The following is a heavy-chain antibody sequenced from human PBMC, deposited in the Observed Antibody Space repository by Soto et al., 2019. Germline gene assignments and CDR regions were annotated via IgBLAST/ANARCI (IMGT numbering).Heavy chain of an antibody. J-gene: IGHJ3*02. CDR1: GYTFTSYG. CDR3: ARDGRYYDDAFDI. D-gene: IGHD3-22*01. V-gene: IGHV1-18*01. CDR2: ISAYNGNT. Sequence: QVQLVQSGAEVKKPGASVKVSCKASGYTFTSYGISWVRQAPGHGLEWMGRISAYNGNTNYAQKLQGRVTMTTDTSTSTAYRELRSLTSDNTAVYYCARDGRYYDDAFDISCQGTMVTVSS.